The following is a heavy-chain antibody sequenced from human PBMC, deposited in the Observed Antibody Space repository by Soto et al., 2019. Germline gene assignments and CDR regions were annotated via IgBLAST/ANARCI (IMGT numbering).Heavy chain of an antibody. CDR1: GGVFRNYA. J-gene: IGHJ5*01. V-gene: IGHV1-69*01. CDR2: IIPVFGTA. CDR3: ATYRWGSYSFDS. Sequence: QVQLVQSGAEVKKPGSSVKVSCKASGGVFRNYAINWVRQAPGQGLEWMGGIIPVFGTADYPQKFQGRVTITADESTTTAYLELTSLKSEDAAVYVWATYRWGSYSFDSWGQGPLVTVAS. D-gene: IGHD1-26*01.